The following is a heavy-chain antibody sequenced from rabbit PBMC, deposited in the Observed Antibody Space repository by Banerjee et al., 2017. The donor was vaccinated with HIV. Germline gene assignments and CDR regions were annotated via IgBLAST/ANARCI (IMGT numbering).Heavy chain of an antibody. V-gene: IGHV1S40*01. CDR1: GFSFSSGYD. J-gene: IGHJ5*01. Sequence: QQLVESGGGLVKPGASLTLTCTASGFSFSSGYDMCWVRQAPGKGLEWIASIYTGSSGSTYYASWAKGRFTISKTSSTTVTLQMTSLTAADTATYFCARGYDDYGENWLDLWGPGTLVTVS. CDR2: IYTGSSGST. D-gene: IGHD2-1*01. CDR3: ARGYDDYGENWLDL.